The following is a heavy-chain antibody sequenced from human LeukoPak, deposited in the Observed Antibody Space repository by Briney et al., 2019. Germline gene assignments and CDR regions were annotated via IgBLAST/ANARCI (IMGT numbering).Heavy chain of an antibody. CDR1: GFTFSSYA. V-gene: IGHV3-30*04. Sequence: GGSLRLSCAASGFTFSSYAMHWVRQAPGKGLEWVAVISYDGSNKYYADSVKGRFTISRDNSKNTLYPQMNSLRAEDTAVYYCARDVRLQLVYYFDYWGQGTLVTVSS. J-gene: IGHJ4*02. CDR3: ARDVRLQLVYYFDY. CDR2: ISYDGSNK. D-gene: IGHD6-13*01.